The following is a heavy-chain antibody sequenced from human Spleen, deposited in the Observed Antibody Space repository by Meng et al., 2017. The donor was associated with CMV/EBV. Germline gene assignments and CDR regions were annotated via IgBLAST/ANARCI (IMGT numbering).Heavy chain of an antibody. D-gene: IGHD2-2*01. Sequence: GGSLRLSCAASGFSFDDYTMHWVRQVPGKGLEWVSGISWDSAGKAYADSVKGRFTISRDNAKNSLYLQMNSLTTEDTALYYCAKDMRYCSTTSCYLTYLYYPMDVWGQGTTVTVSS. J-gene: IGHJ6*02. CDR3: AKDMRYCSTTSCYLTYLYYPMDV. CDR1: GFSFDDYT. CDR2: ISWDSAGK. V-gene: IGHV3-9*01.